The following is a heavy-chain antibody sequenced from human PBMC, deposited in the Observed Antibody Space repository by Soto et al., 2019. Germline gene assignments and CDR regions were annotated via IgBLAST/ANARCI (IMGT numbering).Heavy chain of an antibody. V-gene: IGHV1-69*02. CDR2: IIPMLGMS. CDR1: GDTFNFYT. Sequence: QVQLVQSGAEVKKPGSSVKVSCTASGDTFNFYTISWVRQAPGQGLEWMGRIIPMLGMSNYAQNFQGRVTMIADKSTSTAYMELSSLRSEDTALYYCATNYGSGSAHFDNWGQGTLVTV. D-gene: IGHD3-10*01. CDR3: ATNYGSGSAHFDN. J-gene: IGHJ4*02.